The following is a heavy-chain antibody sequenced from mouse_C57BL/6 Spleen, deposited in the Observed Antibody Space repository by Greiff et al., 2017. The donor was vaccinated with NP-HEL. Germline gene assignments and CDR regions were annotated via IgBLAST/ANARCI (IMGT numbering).Heavy chain of an antibody. D-gene: IGHD1-1*01. Sequence: VQLQQSGAELAKPGASVKLSCKASGYTFTSYWMHWVKQRPGQGLEWIGYINPSSGYTKYKQKFKDKATLTADNSSSTAYMQLSSLTYEDSAVYYCASLGSSLYYAMDYWGQGTSVTVSS. V-gene: IGHV1-7*01. J-gene: IGHJ4*01. CDR2: INPSSGYT. CDR1: GYTFTSYW. CDR3: ASLGSSLYYAMDY.